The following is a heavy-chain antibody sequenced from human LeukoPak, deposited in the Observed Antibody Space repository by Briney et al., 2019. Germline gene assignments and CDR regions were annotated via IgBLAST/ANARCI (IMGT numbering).Heavy chain of an antibody. CDR2: ISSDSRTI. CDR1: GFTFSSYS. V-gene: IGHV3-48*04. CDR3: ARDPHAFDI. Sequence: GGSLRLSCAASGFTFSSYSMNWVRQAPGKGLEWVSCISSDSRTIYYADSVKGRFTISRDNAKNSLYLQMNSLRAEDTAVYYCARDPHAFDIWGQGTMVTVSS. J-gene: IGHJ3*02.